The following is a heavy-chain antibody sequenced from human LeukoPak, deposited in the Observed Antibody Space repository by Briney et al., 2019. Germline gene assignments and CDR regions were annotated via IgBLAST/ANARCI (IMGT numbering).Heavy chain of an antibody. CDR3: ARDRRPSIYGGLDS. V-gene: IGHV3-7*01. CDR2: IKQDGSEK. J-gene: IGHJ5*02. D-gene: IGHD4-23*01. Sequence: PGGSLRLSCAASGFTFSDYWMSWVRQPPGKGLEWVANIKQDGSEKYYVDSVKGRFTISRDNAKNSLYLQRNSLTAEDTAVYYCARDRRPSIYGGLDSWGQGTLVTVSS. CDR1: GFTFSDYW.